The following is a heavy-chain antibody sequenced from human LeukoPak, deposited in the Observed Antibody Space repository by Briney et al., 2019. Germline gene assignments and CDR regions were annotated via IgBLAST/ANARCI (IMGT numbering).Heavy chain of an antibody. CDR2: IKSKTDGGTT. Sequence: GGSLRLSCAASGFTFSNAWMSWVRQAPGKGLEWVGRIKSKTDGGTTDYAAPVKGRFTISRDDSKNTLYLQMNSLKTEDTAVYYCTTFIDYYGSEWRDIWGQGTMVTVSS. D-gene: IGHD3-10*01. CDR3: TTFIDYYGSEWRDI. V-gene: IGHV3-15*01. CDR1: GFTFSNAW. J-gene: IGHJ3*02.